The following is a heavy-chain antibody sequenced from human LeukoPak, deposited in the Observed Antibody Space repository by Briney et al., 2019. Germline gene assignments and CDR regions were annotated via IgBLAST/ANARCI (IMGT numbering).Heavy chain of an antibody. CDR2: ISSGSSYT. CDR1: GFTFSDYY. V-gene: IGHV3-11*05. CDR3: ARGRSPDY. J-gene: IGHJ4*02. Sequence: GGSLRLSCTASGFTFSDYYMSWIRQAPGKGLEWLSYISSGSSYTNYADSVKGRFTISRDNAKKSLYLQMNSLRPEDTALYYCARGRSPDYWGQGTLVTVSS.